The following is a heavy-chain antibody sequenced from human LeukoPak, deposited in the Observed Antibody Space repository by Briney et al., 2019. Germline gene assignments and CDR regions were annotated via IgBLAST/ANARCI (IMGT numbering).Heavy chain of an antibody. V-gene: IGHV4-39*07. CDR3: ARGWDGFAS. Sequence: SETLSLTCTVSGGSISSSSYYWGWIRQPPGKGLEWIGNIYYTGSTHYSPSLKSRVTISADTSKNQFSLKLTSVTAADTAVYYCARGWDGFASWGQGTLVTVST. J-gene: IGHJ4*02. CDR2: IYYTGST. D-gene: IGHD5-24*01. CDR1: GGSISSSSYY.